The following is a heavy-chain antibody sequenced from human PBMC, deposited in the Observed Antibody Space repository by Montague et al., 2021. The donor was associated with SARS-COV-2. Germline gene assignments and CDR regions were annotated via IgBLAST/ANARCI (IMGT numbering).Heavy chain of an antibody. J-gene: IGHJ6*02. CDR2: TYYRSKWYN. V-gene: IGHV6-1*01. Sequence: CAISGDSVSSNIAAWNWIRQSPSRGLEWLGRTYYRSKWYNDYAVSVRSRITISPDTSKNQFSLQLNSVTPEDTAVFYCARGQVTISGVLIFIPVAGHLDVWGRGTAVIVTS. D-gene: IGHD3-3*01. CDR1: GDSVSSNIAA. CDR3: ARGQVTISGVLIFIPVAGHLDV.